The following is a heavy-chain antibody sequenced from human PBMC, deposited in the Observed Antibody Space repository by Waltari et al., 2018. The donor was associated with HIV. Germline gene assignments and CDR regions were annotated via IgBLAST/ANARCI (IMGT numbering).Heavy chain of an antibody. CDR1: GNKFTTLF. V-gene: IGHV1-2*06. D-gene: IGHD1-26*01. CDR3: ARGEDVTLTHLPPGFRLEF. Sequence: VKSASEVSGNGASVTVYCHASGNKFTTLFLYCIGPAPGQGLEWLGRINPDSGVTTYSKTFQNRVTMTRDTSSASTYMELTRLTSADTATYFCARGEDVTLTHLPPGFRLEFWGQGSVVNVSS. J-gene: IGHJ3*01. CDR2: INPDSGVT.